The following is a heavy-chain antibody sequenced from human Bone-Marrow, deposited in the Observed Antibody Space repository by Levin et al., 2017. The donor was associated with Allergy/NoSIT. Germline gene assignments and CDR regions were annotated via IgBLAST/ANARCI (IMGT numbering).Heavy chain of an antibody. J-gene: IGHJ4*02. CDR1: GFAFSSYV. Sequence: GESLKISCAASGFAFSSYVMSWVRQAPGKGLEWVSIISGNGDNIYYVDSVKGRFTISRDNSQNTLYMQMNSLRAEDTAIYYCAKDSAGIPLDYWGQGTLVTVSS. D-gene: IGHD5-18*01. V-gene: IGHV3-23*01. CDR3: AKDSAGIPLDY. CDR2: ISGNGDNI.